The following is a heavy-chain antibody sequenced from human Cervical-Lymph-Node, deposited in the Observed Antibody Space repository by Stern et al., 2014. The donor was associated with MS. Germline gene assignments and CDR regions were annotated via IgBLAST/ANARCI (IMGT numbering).Heavy chain of an antibody. CDR3: ALGGFGHYFEY. D-gene: IGHD3-10*01. CDR2: IIPIIGTA. J-gene: IGHJ4*02. CDR1: GGTFSSSD. V-gene: IGHV1-69*01. Sequence: QVQLVQSGAEVQKPGSSVKVSCRASGGTFSSSDISWVRPAPGQGLEWMGGIIPIIGTANYAQKYQGRVTITADESTSTAYMELSSLRSEDTAIYYCALGGFGHYFEYWGQGTLVTVSS.